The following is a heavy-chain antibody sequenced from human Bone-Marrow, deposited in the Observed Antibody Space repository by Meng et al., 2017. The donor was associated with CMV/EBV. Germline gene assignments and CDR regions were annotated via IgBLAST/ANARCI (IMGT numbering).Heavy chain of an antibody. V-gene: IGHV1-69*04. D-gene: IGHD4-17*01. J-gene: IGHJ5*02. Sequence: SVKVSCKASGGTFSSYTISWVRQAPGQGLEWMGRIIPILGIANYAQKFQGRVTITADKSTSTAYMELRSLRSDDTAVYYCARDSTVTEFDPWGQGTLVTASS. CDR2: IIPILGIA. CDR3: ARDSTVTEFDP. CDR1: GGTFSSYT.